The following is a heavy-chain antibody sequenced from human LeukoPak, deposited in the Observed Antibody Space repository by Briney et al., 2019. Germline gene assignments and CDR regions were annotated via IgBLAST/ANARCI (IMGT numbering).Heavy chain of an antibody. CDR3: AKVKALDAVASYFDY. J-gene: IGHJ4*02. CDR1: GFVFSTYA. CDR2: ISSSGDNT. D-gene: IGHD1-1*01. Sequence: GGSLRLSCAASGFVFSTYAMGWVRQAPGKGLEWVSAISSSGDNTYYADSVKGQFTISRDNSKNTLDLQMNSLRAEDTAMYHCAKVKALDAVASYFDYWGQGALVTVSS. V-gene: IGHV3-23*01.